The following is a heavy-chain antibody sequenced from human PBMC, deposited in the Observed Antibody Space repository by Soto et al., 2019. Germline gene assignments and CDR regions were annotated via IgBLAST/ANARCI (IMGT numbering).Heavy chain of an antibody. CDR3: ATDIGSGYYRGYFDY. Sequence: ASVKVSCKASGYTFTSYGISWVRQAPGQGLEWMGWISAYNGNTNYAQKLQGRVTMTTDTSTSTAYMELSSLRSEDTAVYYCATDIGSGYYRGYFDYWGQGTLVTVS. CDR2: ISAYNGNT. J-gene: IGHJ4*02. CDR1: GYTFTSYG. V-gene: IGHV1-18*01. D-gene: IGHD3-22*01.